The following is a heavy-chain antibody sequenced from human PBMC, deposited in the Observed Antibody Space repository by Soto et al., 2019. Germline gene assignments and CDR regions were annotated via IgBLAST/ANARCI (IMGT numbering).Heavy chain of an antibody. J-gene: IGHJ1*01. D-gene: IGHD3-10*01. CDR2: IIPIFGTA. CDR3: ARRRRFPEGYFQH. Sequence: QVQLVQSGAEVKKPGSSVKVSCKASGGTFSSYAISWVRQAPGQGLEWMGGIIPIFGTANYAPKFQGIVTITAAQSPSTAYMELSSLRSEDTAVYYSARRRRFPEGYFQHWGQGTLVTVSS. V-gene: IGHV1-69*12. CDR1: GGTFSSYA.